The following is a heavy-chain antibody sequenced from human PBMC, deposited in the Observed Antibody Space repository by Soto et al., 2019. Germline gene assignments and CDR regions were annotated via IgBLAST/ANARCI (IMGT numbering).Heavy chain of an antibody. CDR1: GFTFSNYV. Sequence: EVQLLESGGGLVQPGGSLRLSCAVSGFTFSNYVMSWVRRAPGKGLEWVSTVSSSGSTYYADSVKGRFTISRDNSKNTLYLQMNSLRAEDTAVYYCAKMGGSWNRAPFDYWGQGTLVTVSS. J-gene: IGHJ4*02. CDR3: AKMGGSWNRAPFDY. V-gene: IGHV3-23*01. D-gene: IGHD6-13*01. CDR2: VSSSGST.